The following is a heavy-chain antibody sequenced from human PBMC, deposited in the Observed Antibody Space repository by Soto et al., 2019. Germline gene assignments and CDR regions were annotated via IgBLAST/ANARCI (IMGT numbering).Heavy chain of an antibody. D-gene: IGHD3-22*01. CDR2: IYYSGST. CDR3: ARDRYDSSGYYGNNWFDP. J-gene: IGHJ5*02. CDR1: GGSISSGGYY. Sequence: PSETLSLTCTVSGGSISSGGYYWSWIRQHPGKGLEWIGYIYYSGSTYYNPSLKSRVTISVDTSKNQFSLKLSSATAADTAVYYCARDRYDSSGYYGNNWFDPWGQGTLVTVSS. V-gene: IGHV4-31*03.